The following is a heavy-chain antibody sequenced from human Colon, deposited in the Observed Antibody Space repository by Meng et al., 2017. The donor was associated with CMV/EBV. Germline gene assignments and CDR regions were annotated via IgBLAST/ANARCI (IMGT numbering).Heavy chain of an antibody. J-gene: IGHJ4*02. CDR1: GGSISSYY. D-gene: IGHD1-26*01. CDR2: IYYSGST. CDR3: ARDNMGSLDY. V-gene: IGHV4-59*01. Sequence: GSLRLSCTVSGGSISSYYWSWIRQPPGKGLEWIGYIYYSGSTNYNPSLKSRVTISVDTSKNQFSLKLSSVTAADTALYFCARDNMGSLDYWGQGALVTVSS.